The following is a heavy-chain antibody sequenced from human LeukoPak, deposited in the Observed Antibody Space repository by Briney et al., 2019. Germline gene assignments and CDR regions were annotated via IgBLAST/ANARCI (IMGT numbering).Heavy chain of an antibody. CDR2: IYSGGST. D-gene: IGHD5-18*01. CDR3: AREGGYSYGTPNSY. V-gene: IGHV3-66*01. J-gene: IGHJ4*02. Sequence: GGSLRLSCAASGSTFSSYSMNWVRQAPGKGLEWVSVIYSGGSTYYADSVKGRFTISRDNSKNTLYLQMNSLRAEDTAVYYCAREGGYSYGTPNSYWGQGTLVTVSS. CDR1: GSTFSSYS.